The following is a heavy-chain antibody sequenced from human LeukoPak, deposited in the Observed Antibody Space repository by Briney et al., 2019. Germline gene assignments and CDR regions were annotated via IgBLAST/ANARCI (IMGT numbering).Heavy chain of an antibody. Sequence: PGGSLRLSCAASGFTFSSYSMNWVRQAPGKGLEWVSSISSSSSYIYYADSVKGQFTISRDNAKNSLYLQMNSLRAEDTAVYYCARFPYYYDSSGYQNFDYWGQGTLVTVSS. CDR1: GFTFSSYS. D-gene: IGHD3-22*01. J-gene: IGHJ4*02. CDR2: ISSSSSYI. CDR3: ARFPYYYDSSGYQNFDY. V-gene: IGHV3-21*01.